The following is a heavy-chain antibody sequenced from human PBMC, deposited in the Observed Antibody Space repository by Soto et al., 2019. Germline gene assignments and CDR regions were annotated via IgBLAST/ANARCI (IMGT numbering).Heavy chain of an antibody. CDR2: ISHDGSSM. D-gene: IGHD2-15*01. CDR1: GIFFSSYG. V-gene: IGHV3-30*03. Sequence: QVQLVESGGGVVQAGRSLRLSCAVSGIFFSSYGMHWVRQAAGKGLEWVALISHDGSSMFYADSVRGRFTISRDNSRDIVFLQMSGLRPEDTALYYCMTLGSADHSDYWGQGTLVTVSS. CDR3: MTLGSADHSDY. J-gene: IGHJ4*02.